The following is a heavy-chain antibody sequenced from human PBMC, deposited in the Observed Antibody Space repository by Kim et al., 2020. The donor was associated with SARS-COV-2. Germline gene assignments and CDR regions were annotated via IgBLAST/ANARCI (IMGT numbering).Heavy chain of an antibody. D-gene: IGHD6-13*01. CDR3: ARGSGIAAAGSSWFDP. Sequence: SETLSLTCAVYGGSFSGYYWSWIRQPPGKGLEWIGEINHSGSTNYNPSLKSRVTISVDTSKNQFSLKLSSVTAADTAVYYCARGSGIAAAGSSWFDPWGQGTLVTVSS. CDR2: INHSGST. V-gene: IGHV4-34*01. J-gene: IGHJ5*02. CDR1: GGSFSGYY.